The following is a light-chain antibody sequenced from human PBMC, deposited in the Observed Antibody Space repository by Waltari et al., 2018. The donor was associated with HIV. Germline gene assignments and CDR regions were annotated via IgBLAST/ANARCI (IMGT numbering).Light chain of an antibody. CDR1: SSDVGSYNL. Sequence: QSALTQPASVSGSPGQSLTISCTGTSSDVGSYNLVSWYQQHPAKAPKLMIYEVSKRPSGVSNRFSGSKAGNTASLTISGLQAEDEADYYCCSYAGSSTLWVFGGGTKLTVL. J-gene: IGLJ3*02. V-gene: IGLV2-23*02. CDR3: CSYAGSSTLWV. CDR2: EVS.